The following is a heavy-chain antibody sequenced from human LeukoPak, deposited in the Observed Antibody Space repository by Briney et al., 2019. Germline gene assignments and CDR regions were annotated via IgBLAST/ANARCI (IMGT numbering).Heavy chain of an antibody. CDR1: GYTFTSYY. CDR2: INPTGGST. CDR3: ARDSTAASLKKSTFDY. V-gene: IGHV1-46*01. J-gene: IGHJ4*02. D-gene: IGHD6-13*01. Sequence: AASVKVSCKASGYTFTSYYMHWVRQAPGQGLEWMGLINPTGGSTGYAQKFQGRVTMTRDMSTSTVYMELSSLRSEDTAVYYCARDSTAASLKKSTFDYWGQGTLVTVSS.